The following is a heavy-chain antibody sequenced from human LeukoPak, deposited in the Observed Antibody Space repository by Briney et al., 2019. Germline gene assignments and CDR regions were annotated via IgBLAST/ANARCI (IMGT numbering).Heavy chain of an antibody. CDR1: GGSISSYY. Sequence: KTSETPSLTCTVSGGSISSYYWSWIRQPAGKAPGWIGRIYSSGIINYNPSLKSRVTMSLDNSKNQLSLKLSYVTAADTAVYYCARDTGKSGYPDYWGQGTLVTVSS. V-gene: IGHV4-4*07. D-gene: IGHD3-3*01. J-gene: IGHJ4*02. CDR3: ARDTGKSGYPDY. CDR2: IYSSGII.